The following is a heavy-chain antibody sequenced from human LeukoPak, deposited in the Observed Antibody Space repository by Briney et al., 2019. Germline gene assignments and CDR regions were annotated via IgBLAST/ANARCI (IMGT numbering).Heavy chain of an antibody. J-gene: IGHJ3*01. D-gene: IGHD3-16*01. CDR2: IRYDGSDK. V-gene: IGHV3-30*02. CDR1: GFTFRTYG. Sequence: GGSLRLSCAASGFTFRTYGMHWVRQAPGKGLEWVTFIRYDGSDKFYADSVKGRFTISRDNSKNTLFLQMNSLRVADTAVYYCAKRADYYDSSRALYDAFDPWGQGTMVTVSS. CDR3: AKRADYYDSSRALYDAFDP.